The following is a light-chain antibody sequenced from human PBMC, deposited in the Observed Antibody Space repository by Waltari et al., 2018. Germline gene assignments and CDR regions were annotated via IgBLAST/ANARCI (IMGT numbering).Light chain of an antibody. V-gene: IGKV1D-12*01. CDR1: QDITSW. Sequence: DIKMTQSPSSVYACIGDRVTIPCRASQDITSWLAWYQQKPGKAPKLLIYAASSLQSGVPSRFSGSGSGTDFTLTISSLQPEDFATYYCQQAHSFPPLTFGGGTKVGIK. J-gene: IGKJ4*01. CDR2: AAS. CDR3: QQAHSFPPLT.